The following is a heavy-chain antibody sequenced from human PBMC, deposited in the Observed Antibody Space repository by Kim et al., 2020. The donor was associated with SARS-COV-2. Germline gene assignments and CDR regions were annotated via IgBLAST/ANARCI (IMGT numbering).Heavy chain of an antibody. CDR1: GYTFTSYY. J-gene: IGHJ6*02. CDR2: INPSGGST. Sequence: ASVKVSCKASGYTFTSYYMHWVRQAPGQGLEWMGIINPSGGSTSYAQKFQGRVTMTRDTSTSTVYMELSSLRSEDTAVYYCARGGGRIFGVVIKNPYYYYGMDVWGQGTTVTVSS. V-gene: IGHV1-46*01. D-gene: IGHD3-3*01. CDR3: ARGGGRIFGVVIKNPYYYYGMDV.